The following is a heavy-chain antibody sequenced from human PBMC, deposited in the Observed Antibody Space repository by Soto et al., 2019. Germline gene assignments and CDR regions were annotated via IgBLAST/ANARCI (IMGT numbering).Heavy chain of an antibody. Sequence: EVQLLESGGGLVQPGGSLRLSCAASGFTFSSYAMSWVRQAPGKGLEWVSAISGSGGSTYYADSVKGRFTISRDNSKNTLYLQMNSLRAEDTAVYYCATAGSPVNYDFWSGYTKYYYYYYGMDVWGQGTTVTVSS. D-gene: IGHD3-3*01. CDR2: ISGSGGST. V-gene: IGHV3-23*01. CDR1: GFTFSSYA. J-gene: IGHJ6*02. CDR3: ATAGSPVNYDFWSGYTKYYYYYYGMDV.